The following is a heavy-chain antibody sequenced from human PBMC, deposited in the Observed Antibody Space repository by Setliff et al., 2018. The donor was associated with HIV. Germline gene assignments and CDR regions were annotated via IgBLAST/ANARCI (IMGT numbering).Heavy chain of an antibody. CDR2: IYTSGST. J-gene: IGHJ4*02. CDR1: GFSISTNYY. D-gene: IGHD4-17*01. CDR3: ARSPAVTMALFFDY. Sequence: SETLSLTCAVSGFSISTNYYWGWIRQPPGKGLDWIGSIYTSGSTNYNPSLKSRVTISRDNSKNMVYLQMNSLRVGDTAVYYCARSPAVTMALFFDYWGQGTPVTVSS. V-gene: IGHV4-38-2*01.